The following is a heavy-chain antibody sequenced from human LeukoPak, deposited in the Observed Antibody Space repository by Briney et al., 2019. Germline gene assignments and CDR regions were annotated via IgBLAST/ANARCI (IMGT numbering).Heavy chain of an antibody. V-gene: IGHV4-59*01. CDR3: AREEEGCSSTSCYHYFDY. CDR1: GGSISSYY. D-gene: IGHD2-2*01. CDR2: IYYSGST. J-gene: IGHJ4*02. Sequence: SETLSLTCTVSGGSISSYYWSWLRQPPGKGLEWIGYIYYSGSTNYNPSLKSRVTISVDTSKNQFSLKLSSVTAADTAVYYCAREEEGCSSTSCYHYFDYWGQGTLVTVSS.